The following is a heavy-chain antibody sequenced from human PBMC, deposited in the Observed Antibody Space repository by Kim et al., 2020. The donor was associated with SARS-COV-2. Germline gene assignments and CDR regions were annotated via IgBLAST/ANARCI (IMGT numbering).Heavy chain of an antibody. CDR2: ISNEASNK. J-gene: IGHJ4*02. Sequence: GGSLRLSCAASGFSFSNVVMNWVRQAPGKGLEWVASISNEASNKNYVDAVKGRVTLSIDSADNTLTLQLKMQRAEAEAAYYYARDAYWNYSAEYWCLGT. CDR1: GFSFSNVV. CDR3: ARDAYWNYSAEY. V-gene: IGHV3-30*04. D-gene: IGHD1-7*01.